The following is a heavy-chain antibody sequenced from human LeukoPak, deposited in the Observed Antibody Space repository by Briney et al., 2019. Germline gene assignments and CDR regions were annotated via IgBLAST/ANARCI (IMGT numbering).Heavy chain of an antibody. CDR2: MNPNSGNT. CDR1: GYTFTSYD. Sequence: ASVKVSCKASGYTFTSYDINWVRQATGQGLEWMGWMNPNSGNTGYAQKFQGRVTMTRDTSISTAYMELSRLRSDDTAVYYCASSLSGSQNDYWGQGTLVTASS. CDR3: ASSLSGSQNDY. V-gene: IGHV1-8*01. J-gene: IGHJ4*02. D-gene: IGHD3-10*01.